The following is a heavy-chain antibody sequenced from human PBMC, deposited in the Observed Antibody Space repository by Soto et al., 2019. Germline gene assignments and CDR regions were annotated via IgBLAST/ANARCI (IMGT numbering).Heavy chain of an antibody. CDR1: GYTFTSYG. Sequence: GASVKASCKASGYTFTSYGISWVRQAPGQGLEWMGWISAYNGNTNYAQKLQGRVTMTTDTSTSTAYMELRSLRSDDTAVYYCARGGCSSTSFHCGMDVWGQGTTVTVSS. V-gene: IGHV1-18*04. J-gene: IGHJ6*02. CDR3: ARGGCSSTSFHCGMDV. D-gene: IGHD2-2*01. CDR2: ISAYNGNT.